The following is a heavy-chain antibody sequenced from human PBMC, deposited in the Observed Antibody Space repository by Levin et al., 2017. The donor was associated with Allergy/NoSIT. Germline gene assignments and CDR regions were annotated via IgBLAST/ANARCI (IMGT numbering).Heavy chain of an antibody. J-gene: IGHJ5*02. CDR1: GFTFTSFT. CDR2: ISSGSDFV. CDR3: ARQGGRGWFDP. D-gene: IGHD6-25*01. V-gene: IGHV3-21*01. Sequence: GGSLRLSCAASGFTFTSFTMNWVRQAPGKGLEWVSSISSGSDFVYYADSVKGRFTVSRDNSDKSLYLRMTSLRAEDTAVYYCARQGGRGWFDPWGQGTLVTVSS.